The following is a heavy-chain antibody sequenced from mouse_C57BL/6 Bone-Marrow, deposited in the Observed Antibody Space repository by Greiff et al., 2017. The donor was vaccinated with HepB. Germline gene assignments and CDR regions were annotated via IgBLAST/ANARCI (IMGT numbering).Heavy chain of an antibody. V-gene: IGHV2-6*03. CDR3: ARGGYYDYEEYFDV. CDR2: IWSDGST. CDR1: GFSLTSYG. J-gene: IGHJ1*03. D-gene: IGHD2-4*01. Sequence: QVQLKESGPGLVAPSQSLSITCTVSGFSLTSYGVHWVRQPPGKGLEWLVVIWSDGSTTYNSALKSRLSISKDNSKSQVFLKMNSLQTDDTAMYYCARGGYYDYEEYFDVWGTGTTVTVSS.